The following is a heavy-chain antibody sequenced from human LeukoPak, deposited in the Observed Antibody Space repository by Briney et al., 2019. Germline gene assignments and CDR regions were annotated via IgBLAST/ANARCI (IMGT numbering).Heavy chain of an antibody. Sequence: GGSLRLSCAASGFTFSSYSMNWVRQAPGKGLEWVSFISSSSAHINYADSVKGRFTISRDNPRNSLYLQMNSLRAEDTAVYFCARDSVAEGSDFWGQGTLVTVSS. CDR3: ARDSVAEGSDF. J-gene: IGHJ4*02. CDR2: ISSSSAHI. D-gene: IGHD4-23*01. V-gene: IGHV3-21*01. CDR1: GFTFSSYS.